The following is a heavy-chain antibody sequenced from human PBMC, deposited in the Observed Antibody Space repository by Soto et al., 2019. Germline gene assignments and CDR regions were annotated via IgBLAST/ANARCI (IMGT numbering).Heavy chain of an antibody. V-gene: IGHV4-34*01. CDR2: INHSGSA. Sequence: SETLSLTCAVYGESFSGYIWTWIRQTPGKGLQWIGQINHSGSASYNPSNKSRVNISVHTSNSQFSMELNSVTAADTAVYYCARGLITGSHYSGGWYYFDSWGQGTQVTVS. CDR1: GESFSGYI. J-gene: IGHJ4*02. CDR3: ARGLITGSHYSGGWYYFDS. D-gene: IGHD6-19*01.